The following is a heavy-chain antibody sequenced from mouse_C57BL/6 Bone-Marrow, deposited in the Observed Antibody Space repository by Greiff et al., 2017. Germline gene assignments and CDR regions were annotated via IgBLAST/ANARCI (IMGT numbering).Heavy chain of an antibody. J-gene: IGHJ4*01. CDR3: ARDGGTYTMDY. V-gene: IGHV5-4*01. CDR2: ISDGGSYT. Sequence: EVQGVESGGGLVKPGGSLQLYCAASGFTFSSYAMSWVRQTPEKRLEWVATISDGGSYTYYPDTVQGRFTISRDNAKNNLYLQMRHLKAEYTAMYYCARDGGTYTMDYCGQGTSVTVSS. D-gene: IGHD1-1*01. CDR1: GFTFSSYA.